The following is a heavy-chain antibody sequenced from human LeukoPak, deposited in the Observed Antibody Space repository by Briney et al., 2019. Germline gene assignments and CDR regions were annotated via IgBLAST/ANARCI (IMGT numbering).Heavy chain of an antibody. Sequence: QAGGSLRLSCAASGFTFNTYVISWVRQAPGKGLEWVSSMSGSGSSTYYADSVKGRFTISRDNSKNTLYLQMNSLRAEGPALYYCAKVGPPYGFHWYFDLWGRGTLVTVSS. V-gene: IGHV3-23*01. CDR2: MSGSGSST. CDR3: AKVGPPYGFHWYFDL. D-gene: IGHD4-17*01. J-gene: IGHJ2*01. CDR1: GFTFNTYV.